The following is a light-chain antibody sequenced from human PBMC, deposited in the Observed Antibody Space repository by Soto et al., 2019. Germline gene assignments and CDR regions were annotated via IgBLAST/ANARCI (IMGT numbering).Light chain of an antibody. CDR3: QSWGTGIRV. V-gene: IGLV4-69*01. CDR2: VNSDGSH. CDR1: SGHSSFA. Sequence: QSVLTQSPSVSASLGASVKVTCTLSSGHSSFAIAWHQQQPEEGPRYLMKVNSDGSHTKGDGIPDRFSGSSSGAERYLIISSLQSEDEAEYYCQSWGTGIRVFGGGTKVTVL. J-gene: IGLJ3*02.